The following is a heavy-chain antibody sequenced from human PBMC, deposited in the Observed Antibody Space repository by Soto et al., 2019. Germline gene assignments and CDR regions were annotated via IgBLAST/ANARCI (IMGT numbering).Heavy chain of an antibody. D-gene: IGHD3-3*01. CDR3: AKDQPSITIFGVVIPRFDY. CDR1: GFTFSSYA. V-gene: IGHV3-23*01. CDR2: ISGSGGST. J-gene: IGHJ4*02. Sequence: GGSLRLSCAASGFTFSSYAMSWVRQAPGKGLEWVSAISGSGGSTYYADSVKGRFTISRDNSKNTLYLQMNSMRAEDTAVYYCAKDQPSITIFGVVIPRFDYWGQGTLVTVSS.